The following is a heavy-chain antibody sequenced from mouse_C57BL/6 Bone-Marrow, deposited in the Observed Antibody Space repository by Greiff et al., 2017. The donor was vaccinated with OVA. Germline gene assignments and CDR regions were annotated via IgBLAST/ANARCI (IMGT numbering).Heavy chain of an antibody. CDR2: IDPENGDT. V-gene: IGHV14-4*01. CDR1: GFNIKDDY. J-gene: IGHJ4*01. CDR3: TTGLRAMDD. Sequence: EVQLQQSGAELVRPGASVKLSCTASGFNIKDDYMHWVKQRPEQGLEWIGWIDPENGDTEYASKFQGQATITADTSSNRAYLQLSSLTSEVTAVYYCTTGLRAMDDWGQGTSVTVSS. D-gene: IGHD2-4*01.